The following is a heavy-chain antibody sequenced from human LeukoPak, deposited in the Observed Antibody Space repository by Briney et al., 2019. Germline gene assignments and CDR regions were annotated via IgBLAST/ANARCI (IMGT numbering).Heavy chain of an antibody. CDR3: ARGSGSSWPYYYYYYMDV. J-gene: IGHJ6*03. CDR1: GGSISSYY. V-gene: IGHV4-59*01. CDR2: IYYSGST. Sequence: PSETLSLTCTVSGGSISSYYWSWIRQPPGKGLEWIGYIYYSGSTNYNPSLKSRVTISVDTSKNQFSLKLSSVTAADTAVYYCARGSGSSWPYYYYYYMDVWGKGTTVTISS. D-gene: IGHD6-13*01.